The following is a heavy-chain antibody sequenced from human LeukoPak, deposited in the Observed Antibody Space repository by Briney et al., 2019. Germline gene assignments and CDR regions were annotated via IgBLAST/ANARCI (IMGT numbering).Heavy chain of an antibody. CDR3: AKSNWFDP. CDR1: GYTFTSYD. V-gene: IGHV1-8*01. J-gene: IGHJ5*02. CDR2: MNPNSGNT. Sequence: ASVKVSCTASGYTFTSYDINWVRQAPGQGLEWMGWMNPNSGNTGYVQKFQGRVTMTRNTSISTAYMELSSLRSEDTAVYYCAKSNWFDPWGQGTLVTVSS.